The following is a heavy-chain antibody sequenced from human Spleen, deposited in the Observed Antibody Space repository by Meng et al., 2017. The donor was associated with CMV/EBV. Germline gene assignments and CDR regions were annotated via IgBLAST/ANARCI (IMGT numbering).Heavy chain of an antibody. D-gene: IGHD3-9*01. J-gene: IGHJ6*02. V-gene: IGHV1-2*02. Sequence: ASVKVSCKASGYTFIDQYIHWVRQAPGQGLEWMGWINPNSGATNYAQKFQGRVTMTRDTSTSTVYMELSRLRSEDTAVYYCARTPPWPYDILTDYYYAIDVWGQGTTVTVSS. CDR2: INPNSGAT. CDR1: GYTFIDQY. CDR3: ARTPPWPYDILTDYYYAIDV.